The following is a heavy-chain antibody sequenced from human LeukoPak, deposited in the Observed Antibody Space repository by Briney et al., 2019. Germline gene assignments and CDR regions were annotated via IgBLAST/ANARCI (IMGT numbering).Heavy chain of an antibody. D-gene: IGHD2-2*01. CDR1: GFTFRSYS. V-gene: IGHV3-21*01. J-gene: IGHJ4*02. Sequence: GGSLRLSCAASGFTFRSYSMNWVRQAPGKGLEWVSAIDPSSTYIYYADSVKGRFTISRDNAENSLYLQMNSLRVEDTAVFYCAKTGNGIGYCISNTCLSIDYWGQGTLVTVSS. CDR3: AKTGNGIGYCISNTCLSIDY. CDR2: IDPSSTYI.